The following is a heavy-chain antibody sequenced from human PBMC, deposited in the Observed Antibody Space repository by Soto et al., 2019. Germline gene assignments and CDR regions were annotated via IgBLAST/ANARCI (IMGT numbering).Heavy chain of an antibody. CDR1: GGTFSSYA. Sequence: SVKVSCKASGGTFSSYAISWVRQAPGQGLEWMGGIIPIFGTANYAQKFQGRVTITADESTSTAYMELSSLRSEDTAVYYCARDAESYDILTGYYPYYYYGMDVWG. V-gene: IGHV1-69*13. J-gene: IGHJ6*02. CDR2: IIPIFGTA. D-gene: IGHD3-9*01. CDR3: ARDAESYDILTGYYPYYYYGMDV.